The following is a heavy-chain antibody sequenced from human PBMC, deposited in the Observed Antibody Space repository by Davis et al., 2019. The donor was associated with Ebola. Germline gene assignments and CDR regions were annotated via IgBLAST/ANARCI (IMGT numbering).Heavy chain of an antibody. J-gene: IGHJ4*02. V-gene: IGHV3-30*03. CDR3: ACYVLG. Sequence: GGSLRLSCAASGFTFSSYWMHWVRQAPGKGLEWVAVISYDGSNKYYADSVKGRFTISRDNSKNTLYLQMNSLRAEDTAVYYCACYVLGWGQGTLVTVSS. CDR2: ISYDGSNK. CDR1: GFTFSSYW. D-gene: IGHD2-8*01.